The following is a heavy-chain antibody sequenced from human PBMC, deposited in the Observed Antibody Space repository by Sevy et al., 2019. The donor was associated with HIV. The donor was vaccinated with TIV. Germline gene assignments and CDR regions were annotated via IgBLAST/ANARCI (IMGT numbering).Heavy chain of an antibody. J-gene: IGHJ6*02. CDR1: GYTFSSYD. D-gene: IGHD3-16*01. CDR3: ARCWGTSYYYYYAMDV. CDR2: MSAKSGNT. Sequence: ASVKVSCKTSGYTFSSYDIHWVRQATGQGLEWMGWMSAKSGNTGYAQKFQGRVTMTRDTSISTAYMELSSLRSDDTAVYYCARCWGTSYYYYYAMDVWGQGTTVTVSS. V-gene: IGHV1-8*01.